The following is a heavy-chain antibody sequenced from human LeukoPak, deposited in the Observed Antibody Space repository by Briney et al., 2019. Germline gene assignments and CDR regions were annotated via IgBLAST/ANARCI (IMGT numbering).Heavy chain of an antibody. Sequence: PGGSLRLSCAASGFTFSSYSMNWVRQAPGKGLEWVSYISSSSSTIYYADPVKGRFTISRDNAKNSLYLQMNSLRDEDTAVYYCARGSSGWYQPGDYFDHWGQGTLVTVSS. J-gene: IGHJ4*02. CDR1: GFTFSSYS. D-gene: IGHD6-19*01. CDR3: ARGSSGWYQPGDYFDH. CDR2: ISSSSSTI. V-gene: IGHV3-48*02.